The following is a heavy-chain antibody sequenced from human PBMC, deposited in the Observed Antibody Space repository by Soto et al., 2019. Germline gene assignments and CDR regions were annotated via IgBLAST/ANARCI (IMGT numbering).Heavy chain of an antibody. Sequence: GAAVKVSCKASGWTFSSYPISWVVQAPGQGREGVGGIILIFGTANYAQKFQGRVTITADESTSTAYMELSSLRSDDTAVYYCESGDCSSTSCYRRGRMVKLITYYYYGMDVWGQGTTVTVSS. CDR1: GWTFSSYP. J-gene: IGHJ6*02. CDR2: IILIFGTA. CDR3: ESGDCSSTSCYRRGRMVKLITYYYYGMDV. V-gene: IGHV1-69*13. D-gene: IGHD2-2*01.